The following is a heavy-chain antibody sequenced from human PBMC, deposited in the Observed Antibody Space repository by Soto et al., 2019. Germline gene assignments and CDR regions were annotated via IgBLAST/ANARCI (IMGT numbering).Heavy chain of an antibody. J-gene: IGHJ6*01. CDR3: ANLRLPNIHYSYAMDV. D-gene: IGHD4-17*01. CDR1: GGSVSRGSYY. V-gene: IGHV4-61*01. Sequence: SETLSLTCTVSGGSVSRGSYYWSWILRPPGKALEYILYIDYIGSTNYNPSLKSRVTISVDTSRNQLSLKLSSVTAADTAVYYCANLRLPNIHYSYAMDVWGQGTTVTVSS. CDR2: IDYIGST.